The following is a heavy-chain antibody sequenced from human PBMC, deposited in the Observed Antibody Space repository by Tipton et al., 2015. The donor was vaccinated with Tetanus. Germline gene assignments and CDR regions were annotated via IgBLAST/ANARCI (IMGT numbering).Heavy chain of an antibody. D-gene: IGHD5-24*01. J-gene: IGHJ3*01. CDR3: ARGGRDAYNNSLGAFDV. CDR2: ISHSGSS. Sequence: AGLVKPSETLSLTCTVSGGSFSLYYWNWVRQSPGKGLEWIGEISHSGSSSYSPSLKSRVTISVDTSKNQFSLRLRSVAAADTAVYYCARGGRDAYNNSLGAFDVWGRGTTVTVSS. V-gene: IGHV4-34*01. CDR1: GGSFSLYY.